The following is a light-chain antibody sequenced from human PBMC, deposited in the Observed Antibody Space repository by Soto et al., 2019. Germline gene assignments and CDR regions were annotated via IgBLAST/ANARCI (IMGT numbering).Light chain of an antibody. CDR2: NSD. V-gene: IGLV1-44*01. CDR1: GPNIGSNP. Sequence: QSVLTQPPSASGTPGQRVIISCSGSGPNIGSNPVSWYQQLPGTAPKLLISNSDQRPSGVPDRFSASKSGTSASLAISGLTSEDEADYYCEAWDETLDGLYVFGTGTKLTVL. CDR3: EAWDETLDGLYV. J-gene: IGLJ1*01.